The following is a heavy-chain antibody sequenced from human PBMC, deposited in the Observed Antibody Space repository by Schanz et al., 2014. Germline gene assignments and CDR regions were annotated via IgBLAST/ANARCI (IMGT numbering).Heavy chain of an antibody. CDR1: GFTFNSYA. CDR2: ISHSGGSK. V-gene: IGHV3-23*01. CDR3: AKAMGYCSSGTCYDYYYYGLDV. J-gene: IGHJ6*02. Sequence: DVQLLESGGGLVQPGGSLRLSCAASGFTFNSYAMTWVRQAPGKGLEWVSSISHSGGSKYYADSVKGRFTISRDNSENTLYLQMTSLSADDTAVFYCAKAMGYCSSGTCYDYYYYGLDVWGQGTTVTVSS. D-gene: IGHD2-15*01.